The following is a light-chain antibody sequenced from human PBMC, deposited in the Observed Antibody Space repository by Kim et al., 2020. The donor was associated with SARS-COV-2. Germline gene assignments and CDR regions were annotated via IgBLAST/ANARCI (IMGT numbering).Light chain of an antibody. Sequence: SYELTQPPSVSVAPGKTARITCGGNNIGCKSVYWYQQKSGQAPVLVVFDDSDRPSGIPERFSGSRSGNTATLTVIRVEAGDEADYYCQVWDTNSDHVVFGGGTQLTVL. J-gene: IGLJ2*01. CDR3: QVWDTNSDHVV. CDR2: DDS. V-gene: IGLV3-21*03. CDR1: NIGCKS.